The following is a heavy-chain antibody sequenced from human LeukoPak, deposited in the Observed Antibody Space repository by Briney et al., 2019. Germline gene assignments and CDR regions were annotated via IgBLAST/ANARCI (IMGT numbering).Heavy chain of an antibody. CDR3: AKEGNDYGDSTFDY. CDR2: ISGSGGET. Sequence: GGSLRLSRAGSGFTFSNFAMSWVRQAPGKGLEWVPCISGSGGETYYADSVKGRFTVSRDNSKATLYLQMSSLGVEDTAVYYCAKEGNDYGDSTFDYWGQGALATVSS. V-gene: IGHV3-23*01. J-gene: IGHJ4*02. CDR1: GFTFSNFA. D-gene: IGHD4-17*01.